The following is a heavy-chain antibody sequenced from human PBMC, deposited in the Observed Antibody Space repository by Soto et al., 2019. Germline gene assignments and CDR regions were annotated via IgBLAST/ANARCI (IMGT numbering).Heavy chain of an antibody. CDR1: GFTFSGYA. V-gene: IGHV3-23*01. D-gene: IGHD6-13*01. CDR3: AKGKYSSSLGNFGY. CDR2: ISGSGGSS. J-gene: IGHJ4*02. Sequence: GGSLRLSCAASGFTFSGYAMSWVRQAPGKGLEWVSAISGSGGSSYYADFVKGRFTISRDNSKSTVYLQMNSLRAEDTALYYCAKGKYSSSLGNFGYWGQGSLVTVSS.